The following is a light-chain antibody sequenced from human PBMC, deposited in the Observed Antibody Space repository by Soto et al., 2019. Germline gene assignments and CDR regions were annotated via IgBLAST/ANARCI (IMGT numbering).Light chain of an antibody. CDR3: QQRSIWPWT. J-gene: IGKJ1*01. CDR1: QSVSNY. V-gene: IGKV3-11*01. CDR2: DAS. Sequence: VLIQSPATLSLSPGERGTLSCWASQSVSNYFVWYQQKPGQAPRLLIYDASKRATGIPARFSGSGSGTDFTLTISSLGPEDFAVYYCQQRSIWPWTFGQGTKADIK.